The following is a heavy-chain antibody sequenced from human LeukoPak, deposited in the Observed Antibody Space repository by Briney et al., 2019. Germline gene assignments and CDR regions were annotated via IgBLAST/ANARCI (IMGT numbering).Heavy chain of an antibody. CDR3: ARARVAGKRPYYFDY. CDR2: IYYSGST. V-gene: IGHV4-59*01. CDR1: GGSISSYY. Sequence: SETLSLTCTVSGGSISSYYWSWVRQPPGKGLEGIGYIYYSGSTNYNPSLKSRVTISVDTSKNQFSLKLSSVTAADTAVYYCARARVAGKRPYYFDYWGQGTLVTVSS. J-gene: IGHJ4*02. D-gene: IGHD6-19*01.